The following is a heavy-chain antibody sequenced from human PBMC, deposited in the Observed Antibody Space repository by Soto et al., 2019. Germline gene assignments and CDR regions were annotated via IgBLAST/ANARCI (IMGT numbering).Heavy chain of an antibody. CDR2: INPNTGGT. V-gene: IGHV1-2*02. Sequence: ASVKVSCKASGYTFTGYYIHWVRQAPGQGLEWMGWINPNTGGTNYAQKFQGRVTMTRDTSISTAYVELSTLKSDDAAVYYCARLMDPYSGPHLDIWGQGTMVTVSS. J-gene: IGHJ3*02. CDR3: ARLMDPYSGPHLDI. CDR1: GYTFTGYY. D-gene: IGHD1-26*01.